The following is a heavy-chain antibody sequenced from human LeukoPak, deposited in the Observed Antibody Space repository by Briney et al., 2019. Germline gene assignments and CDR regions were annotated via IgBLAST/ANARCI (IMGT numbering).Heavy chain of an antibody. CDR1: GFTFSNAW. D-gene: IGHD2-2*01. Sequence: GGSLRLSCAASGFTFSNAWMSWVRQAPGKGLEWVGRIKIKTDGGTTDYAAPVKGRFTISRDDSKNTLYLQMNSLKTEDTAVYYCTARYCRSTSCYGEYFQRWGQGTLVTVSS. V-gene: IGHV3-15*01. J-gene: IGHJ1*01. CDR3: TARYCRSTSCYGEYFQR. CDR2: IKIKTDGGTT.